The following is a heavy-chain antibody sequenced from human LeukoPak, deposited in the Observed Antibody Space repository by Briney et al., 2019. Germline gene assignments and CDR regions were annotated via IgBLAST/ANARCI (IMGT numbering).Heavy chain of an antibody. CDR3: ARDLSYGGNFGYWYFDL. V-gene: IGHV4-30-2*01. D-gene: IGHD4-23*01. CDR2: IYHSGST. Sequence: PSETLSLTCAVSGGSISSGGYSWSWIRQPPGKGLEWIGYIYHSGSTYYNPSLKSRVTISVDRSKNQFSLKQSSVTAADTAVYYCARDLSYGGNFGYWYFDLWGRGTLVTASS. CDR1: GGSISSGGYS. J-gene: IGHJ2*01.